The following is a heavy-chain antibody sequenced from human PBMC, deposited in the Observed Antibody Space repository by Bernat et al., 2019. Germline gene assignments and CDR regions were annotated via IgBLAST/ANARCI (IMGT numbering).Heavy chain of an antibody. CDR2: INPNSGGT. J-gene: IGHJ6*02. CDR1: GYTFTGYY. CDR3: ARGYCSSTSCYPYGMDV. V-gene: IGHV1-2*04. Sequence: QVQLVQLGAEVKKPGSSVKVSCKASGYTFTGYYMHWVRQAPGQGLVWMGWINPNSGGTNYAQKFQGWVTMTRDTSISTAYMELSRLRSDDTAVYYCARGYCSSTSCYPYGMDVWGQGTTVTVSS. D-gene: IGHD2-2*01.